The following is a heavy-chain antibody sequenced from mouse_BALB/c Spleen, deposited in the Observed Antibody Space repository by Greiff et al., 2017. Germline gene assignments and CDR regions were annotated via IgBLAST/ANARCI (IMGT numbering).Heavy chain of an antibody. J-gene: IGHJ3*01. CDR1: GFTFSSYT. CDR2: ISNGGGST. Sequence: EVKLVESGGGLVQPGGSLKLSCAASGFTFSSYTMSWVRQTPEKRLEWVAYISNGGGSTYYPDTVKGRFTISRDNAKNTLYLQMSSLKSEDTAMYYCARLATRTMITTGFAYWGQGTLVTVSA. V-gene: IGHV5-12-2*01. CDR3: ARLATRTMITTGFAY. D-gene: IGHD2-4*01.